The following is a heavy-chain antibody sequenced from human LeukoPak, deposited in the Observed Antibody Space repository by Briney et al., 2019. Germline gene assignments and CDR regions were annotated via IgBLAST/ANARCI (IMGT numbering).Heavy chain of an antibody. J-gene: IGHJ5*02. Sequence: ASVKVSCKASGYTFTSYDINWVRQATGQGLEWMGWMNPNSGNTGYAQKFQGRVTMTRNTSISTAYMELSSLRSEDTAVYYCARHPKDCSSTSCYPGFDPWGQGTLVTVSS. CDR3: ARHPKDCSSTSCYPGFDP. V-gene: IGHV1-8*01. D-gene: IGHD2-2*01. CDR2: MNPNSGNT. CDR1: GYTFTSYD.